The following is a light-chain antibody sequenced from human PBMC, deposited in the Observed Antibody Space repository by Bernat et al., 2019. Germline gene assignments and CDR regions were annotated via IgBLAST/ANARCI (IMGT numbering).Light chain of an antibody. CDR2: DVR. J-gene: IGLJ3*02. CDR3: SSYTSRSTLV. Sequence: QSALTQPASVSGSPGQSITISCTGTSTDVGGYNYVSWYQQHPGRAPKLMIYDVRDRPSGISNRFSGSKCGNTASLTISVLLDEDEADYYCSSYTSRSTLVFGGGTRLTVL. V-gene: IGLV2-14*03. CDR1: STDVGGYNY.